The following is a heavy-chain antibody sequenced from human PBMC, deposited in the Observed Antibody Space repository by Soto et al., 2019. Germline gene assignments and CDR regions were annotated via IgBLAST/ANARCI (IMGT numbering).Heavy chain of an antibody. CDR1: GGSISSGDYY. CDR2: IYYSGST. Sequence: QVQLQESGPGLVKPSQTLSLTCTVSGGSISSGDYYWSWIRQPPGKGLEWIGYIYYSGSTYYNPSVTSRVTISVDTAKNQFSLKLSSVTAADTAVYYCARGQTSYYYYGMDVWGQGTTVTVSS. V-gene: IGHV4-30-4*01. CDR3: ARGQTSYYYYGMDV. J-gene: IGHJ6*02.